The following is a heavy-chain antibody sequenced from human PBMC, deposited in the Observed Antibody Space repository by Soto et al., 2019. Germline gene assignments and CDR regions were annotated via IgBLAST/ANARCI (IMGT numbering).Heavy chain of an antibody. V-gene: IGHV3-73*01. J-gene: IGHJ6*03. CDR1: GFSFSGST. D-gene: IGHD3-3*01. CDR3: IRSAGHFGVPPKGGVYYTYYMDV. CDR2: IRGKINNYAA. Sequence: EVQLVESRGDLVQPGGSLKLSCAASGFSFSGSTIHWVRQASGKGLEWLGRIRGKINNYAAAYGASVKGRITMSRDDSQDTAYLQINSLKTEDTAVYYCIRSAGHFGVPPKGGVYYTYYMDVWGKGTTVTVSS.